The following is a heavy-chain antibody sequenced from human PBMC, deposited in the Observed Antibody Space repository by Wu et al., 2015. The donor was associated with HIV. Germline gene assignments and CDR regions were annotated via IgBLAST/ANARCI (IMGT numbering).Heavy chain of an antibody. D-gene: IGHD6-19*01. CDR2: INPLFGTT. J-gene: IGHJ6*02. V-gene: IGHV1-69*05. Sequence: QVQLVQSGAEVKKPGSSVKVSCKASEGTFSSYAFTWVRQAPGLGLEWVGGINPLFGTTKYAQKFQGRVTITTDAAKTLAYMELSSLRSDDTAVYYCARNTDSVATSLYSLGVWGQGTTVTVSS. CDR1: EGTFSSYA. CDR3: ARNTDSVATSLYSLGV.